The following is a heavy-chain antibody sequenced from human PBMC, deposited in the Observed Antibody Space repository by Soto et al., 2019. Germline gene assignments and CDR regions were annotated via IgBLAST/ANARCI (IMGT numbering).Heavy chain of an antibody. CDR2: ISGDNGNT. J-gene: IGHJ5*02. CDR3: ARQRLLGH. CDR1: GYTCSNYS. Sequence: QVQLVQSGAEVQKPGAPVKVSCKASGYTCSNYSFSSLRRAPGQGLEWMGWISGDNGNTNYEEKLQDIDTRTPDKSTSTAYMGRRSLRYGGTVVYYCARQRLLGHWGPGTPVTLS. V-gene: IGHV1-18*01. D-gene: IGHD2-15*01.